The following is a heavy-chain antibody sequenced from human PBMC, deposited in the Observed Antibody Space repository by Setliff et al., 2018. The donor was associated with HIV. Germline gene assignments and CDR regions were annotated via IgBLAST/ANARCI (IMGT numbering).Heavy chain of an antibody. D-gene: IGHD3-9*01. CDR2: IYPGDSDT. CDR3: ARQGDYHILTSYYSGPHDAFDI. Sequence: GESLKISCKGSGYSFTNYWIAWVRQMPGRGLEWMGIIYPGDSDTRYSPSFQGQVTISADKSISTAYLQWSSLKASDTAMYYCARQGDYHILTSYYSGPHDAFDIWGQGTMVTVS. CDR1: GYSFTNYW. V-gene: IGHV5-51*01. J-gene: IGHJ3*02.